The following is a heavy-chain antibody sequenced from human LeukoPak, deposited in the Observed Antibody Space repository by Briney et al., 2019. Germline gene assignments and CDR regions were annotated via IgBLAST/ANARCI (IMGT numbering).Heavy chain of an antibody. V-gene: IGHV3-74*01. Sequence: GGSLRLSCAASGFTFNNYWMHWVRQAPGKGLVWVSPINPDGTVTTYADSVKGRFTTSRDNAKNTLYLQMNSLRVEDTAVYYCVRDSPSGFFDLWGRGTLVTVSS. J-gene: IGHJ2*01. D-gene: IGHD6-19*01. CDR3: VRDSPSGFFDL. CDR2: INPDGTVT. CDR1: GFTFNNYW.